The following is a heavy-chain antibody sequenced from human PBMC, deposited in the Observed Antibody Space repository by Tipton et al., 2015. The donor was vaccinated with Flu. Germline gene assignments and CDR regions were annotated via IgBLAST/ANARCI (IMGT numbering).Heavy chain of an antibody. CDR3: ARDTSLQR. CDR1: GASISSSY. CDR2: IYYSGIT. J-gene: IGHJ1*01. V-gene: IGHV4-59*01. Sequence: TLSLTCTVSGASISSSYWSWIRQAPEKGLEWIGHIYYSGITNYNPSLKSRITISVDTSKNQFSLRLSSVTAADTAVYYCARDTSLQRWGQGTLVTVS.